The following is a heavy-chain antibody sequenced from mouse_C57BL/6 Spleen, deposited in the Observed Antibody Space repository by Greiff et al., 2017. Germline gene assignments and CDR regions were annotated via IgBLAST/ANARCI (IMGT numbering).Heavy chain of an antibody. CDR1: GFNIKDYY. J-gene: IGHJ1*03. Sequence: VHVKQSGAELVKPGASVKLSCTASGFNIKDYYLHWVKQRTEQGLEWIGRIDPEDGETKYAPKFPGKATITADTSSNTAYLQLSSLTSEDTAVYYCARFTTVEGYFDVWGTGTTVTGSS. CDR3: ARFTTVEGYFDV. CDR2: IDPEDGET. D-gene: IGHD1-1*01. V-gene: IGHV14-2*01.